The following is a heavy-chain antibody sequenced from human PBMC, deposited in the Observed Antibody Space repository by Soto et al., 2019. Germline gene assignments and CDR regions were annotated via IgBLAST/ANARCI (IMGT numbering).Heavy chain of an antibody. D-gene: IGHD1-26*01. CDR2: ISYDGSNK. CDR3: AKDYRGGGGRQIDY. J-gene: IGHJ4*02. Sequence: QVQLVESGGGVVQPGRSLRLSCAASGFTFSSYGMHWVRQAPGKGLEWVAVISYDGSNKYYADSVKGRFTISRDNSKNTLYMQMNSRRGEDTAVYYCAKDYRGGGGRQIDYWGQGTLVTVSS. V-gene: IGHV3-30*18. CDR1: GFTFSSYG.